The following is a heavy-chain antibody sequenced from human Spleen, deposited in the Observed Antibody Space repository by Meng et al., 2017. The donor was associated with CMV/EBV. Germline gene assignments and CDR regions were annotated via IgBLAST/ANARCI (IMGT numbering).Heavy chain of an antibody. CDR3: ASREVVIAIGYYYYGMDV. Sequence: SVKVSCKASGGTFSSYVISWARQAPGQGLEWMGGIIPNFGTVNYAQKFQGRVTIITDESTSTAYMGLSSLTSDDTAVYYCASREVVIAIGYYYYGMDVWGQGTTVTVSS. J-gene: IGHJ6*02. CDR2: IIPNFGTV. CDR1: GGTFSSYV. D-gene: IGHD2-21*01. V-gene: IGHV1-69*05.